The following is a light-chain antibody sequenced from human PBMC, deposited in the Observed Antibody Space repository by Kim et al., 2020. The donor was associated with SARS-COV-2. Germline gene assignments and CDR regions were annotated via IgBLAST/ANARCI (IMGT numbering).Light chain of an antibody. V-gene: IGKV2-28*01. Sequence: DIVMTQSPLSLPVTPGEPASISCRSSQSLLHSNGYNYLDWYLQKPEQSPQVLIYLGSDRAFAVPDRFSGSGSGTDFTLKISSVEAEDVGFYYCMQALQTPTFGQGTKLEI. J-gene: IGKJ2*01. CDR1: QSLLHSNGYNY. CDR3: MQALQTPT. CDR2: LGS.